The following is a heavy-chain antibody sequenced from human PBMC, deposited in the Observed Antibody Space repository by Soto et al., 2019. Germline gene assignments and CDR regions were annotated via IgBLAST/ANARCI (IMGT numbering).Heavy chain of an antibody. V-gene: IGHV1-8*01. D-gene: IGHD5-12*01. CDR2: MNPNSGNT. J-gene: IGHJ6*02. Sequence: QVQLVQSGAEVKKPGASVKVSCKASGYTFTSYDINWVRQATGQGLEWMGWMNPNSGNTGYAQKFQGRVTMTRNTSISTAYMELSSLRSEDTAVYYCARGPIEYIGYLYYYYYGMDVWGQGTTVTVSS. CDR3: ARGPIEYIGYLYYYYYGMDV. CDR1: GYTFTSYD.